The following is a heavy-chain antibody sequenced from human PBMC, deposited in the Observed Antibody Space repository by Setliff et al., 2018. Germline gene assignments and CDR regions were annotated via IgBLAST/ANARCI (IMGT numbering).Heavy chain of an antibody. CDR1: GWSFSGYY. D-gene: IGHD6-13*01. CDR3: ERHASSGLQTFDF. V-gene: IGHV4-34*11. Sequence: SETLSLTCAVYGWSFSGYYWSWIRQPPGKGLEWIGSIYYIGSTDDNPSLNSRVTISVDTSKIQFSLNLTSVTAADTAVYYGERHASSGLQTFDFWGQGALVTVSS. CDR2: IYYIGST. J-gene: IGHJ4*02.